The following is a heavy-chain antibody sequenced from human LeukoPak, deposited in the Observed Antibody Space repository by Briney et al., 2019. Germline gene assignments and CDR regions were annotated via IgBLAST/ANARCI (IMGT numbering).Heavy chain of an antibody. V-gene: IGHV4-59*01. CDR1: GGSISSYY. Sequence: SETLSLTCTVSGGSISSYYWSWIRQPPGKGLEWIGYIYYSGSTNYNPSLKSRVTISVDTSKNQFSLKLSSVTAADTAVYYCASVSSSWYWNDAFDIWGQGTMVTVSS. CDR2: IYYSGST. J-gene: IGHJ3*02. CDR3: ASVSSSWYWNDAFDI. D-gene: IGHD6-13*01.